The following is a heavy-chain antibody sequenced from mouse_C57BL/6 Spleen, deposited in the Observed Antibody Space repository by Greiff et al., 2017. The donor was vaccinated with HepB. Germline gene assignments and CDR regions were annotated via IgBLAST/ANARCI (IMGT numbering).Heavy chain of an antibody. V-gene: IGHV1-80*01. Sequence: QVQLKESGAELVKPGASVKISCKASGYAFSSYWMNWVKQRPGKGLEWIGQIYPGDGDTNYNGKFKGKATLTADKSSSTAYMQLSSLTSEDSAVYFCARYYGSSYDYFDYWGQGTTLTVSS. CDR1: GYAFSSYW. CDR3: ARYYGSSYDYFDY. CDR2: IYPGDGDT. D-gene: IGHD1-1*01. J-gene: IGHJ2*01.